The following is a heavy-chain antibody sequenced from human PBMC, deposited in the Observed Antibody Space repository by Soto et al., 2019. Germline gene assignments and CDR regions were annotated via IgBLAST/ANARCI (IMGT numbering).Heavy chain of an antibody. CDR2: IYYSGNP. Sequence: QVQLQESGPGLVKPSETLSLTCIVSGDSISAYKWTWIRQPPGKGLEWIGHIYYSGNPNYNPSLKSRVTISVDTSKSQFSLKLSSVTAADTAVYYCARDVSPTYWGQGMLVTVSS. V-gene: IGHV4-59*01. CDR3: ARDVSPTY. CDR1: GDSISAYK. J-gene: IGHJ4*02.